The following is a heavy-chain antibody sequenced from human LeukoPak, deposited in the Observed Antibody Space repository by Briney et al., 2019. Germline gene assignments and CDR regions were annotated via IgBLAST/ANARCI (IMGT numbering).Heavy chain of an antibody. CDR1: GFTFNTYA. J-gene: IGHJ4*02. D-gene: IGHD2/OR15-2a*01. CDR2: IRGSGVTT. Sequence: GGSLRLSCAASGFTFNTYAMSWVRQAPGKGLEWVSHIRGSGVTTYYADSVKGRFTISRDNSKNTVYLQMNSLRVEDTAVYYCAKESSRSGNSNFDYWGQGTLVTVSS. CDR3: AKESSRSGNSNFDY. V-gene: IGHV3-23*01.